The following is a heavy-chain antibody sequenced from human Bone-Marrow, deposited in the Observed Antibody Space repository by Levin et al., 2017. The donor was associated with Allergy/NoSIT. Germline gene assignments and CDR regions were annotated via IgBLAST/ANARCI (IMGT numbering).Heavy chain of an antibody. J-gene: IGHJ6*03. CDR1: GSTFTNFA. Sequence: SGGSLRLSCKASGSTFTNFAIGWVRQAPGQGLEWMGWISAYNGNTIYAQRLQGRVTMTTDTSTTTVYMELRSLRSDDTAVYYCARGRDYYYYMDVWGKGTTVTVSS. CDR3: ARGRDYYYYMDV. V-gene: IGHV1-18*01. CDR2: ISAYNGNT.